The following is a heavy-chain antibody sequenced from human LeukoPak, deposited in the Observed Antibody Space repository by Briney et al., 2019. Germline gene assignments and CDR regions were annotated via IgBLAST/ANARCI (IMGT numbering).Heavy chain of an antibody. D-gene: IGHD6-13*01. CDR2: ISSSGSTI. CDR1: GFTFSSYE. J-gene: IGHJ4*02. Sequence: GGSLRLSCAASGFTFSSYEMNWVRQAPGKGLEWVSYISSSGSTIYYADSVKGRFTISRGNAKNSLYLQMNSLRAEDTAVYYCARDPHSSSWYRGGGFDYWGQGTLVTVSS. V-gene: IGHV3-48*03. CDR3: ARDPHSSSWYRGGGFDY.